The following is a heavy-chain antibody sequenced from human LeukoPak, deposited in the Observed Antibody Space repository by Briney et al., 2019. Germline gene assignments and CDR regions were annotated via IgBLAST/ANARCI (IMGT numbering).Heavy chain of an antibody. V-gene: IGHV3-74*01. CDR2: VHGDGNNI. CDR1: GCPFSSYA. J-gene: IGHJ4*02. CDR3: ARARVGEPTDY. D-gene: IGHD1-26*01. Sequence: GGSLRLSCAAAGCPFSSYAMYWVRQAPGKGLVWVSRVHGDGNNIGYADSVKGRFTIFRDNAKNTLYLQMNSLRPDDTAVYYCARARVGEPTDYWGQGTLVTVSS.